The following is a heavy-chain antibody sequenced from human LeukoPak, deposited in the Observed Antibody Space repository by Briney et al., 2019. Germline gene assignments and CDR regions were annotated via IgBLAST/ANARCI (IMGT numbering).Heavy chain of an antibody. J-gene: IGHJ4*02. D-gene: IGHD3-22*01. CDR2: INPSGGST. CDR1: GYTFTSYY. V-gene: IGHV1-46*01. Sequence: ASVKVSCKASGYTFTSYYMHWVRQPPGQGLEGMGIINPSGGSTSYAQKFQGRVTMTRDTSTSTVYMELSSLRSEDTAVYYCARAYQPHSSGYPGVDYWGQGTLVTVSS. CDR3: ARAYQPHSSGYPGVDY.